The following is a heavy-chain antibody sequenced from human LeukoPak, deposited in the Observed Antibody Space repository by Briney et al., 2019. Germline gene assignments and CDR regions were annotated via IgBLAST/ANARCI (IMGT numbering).Heavy chain of an antibody. Sequence: PSETLSLTCAVYGVSFSGYYWSWIRQPPGKGLEWNGEINHSASTNYNPSLKSRVTISVDTSKNQFSLKLSSVTAADTAVYYCARGLELEYSSSWYFSGAGYFDLWGRGTLVTVSS. CDR1: GVSFSGYY. D-gene: IGHD6-13*01. CDR3: ARGLELEYSSSWYFSGAGYFDL. CDR2: INHSAST. V-gene: IGHV4-34*01. J-gene: IGHJ2*01.